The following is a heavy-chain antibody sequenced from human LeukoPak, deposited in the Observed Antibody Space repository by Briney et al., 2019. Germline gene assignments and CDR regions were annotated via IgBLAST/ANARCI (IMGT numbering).Heavy chain of an antibody. CDR1: GFTFSNYW. D-gene: IGHD6-13*01. Sequence: GGSLRLSCAASGFTFSNYWLTWVRQAPGQGLEWVANIKQDGSEKHYVDSVKGRFTISRDNAKNSLYLQMNSLRAEDTAVYYCARAPYSSSWYGAIWYYGMDVWGQGTLVTVSS. CDR3: ARAPYSSSWYGAIWYYGMDV. J-gene: IGHJ6*02. V-gene: IGHV3-7*01. CDR2: IKQDGSEK.